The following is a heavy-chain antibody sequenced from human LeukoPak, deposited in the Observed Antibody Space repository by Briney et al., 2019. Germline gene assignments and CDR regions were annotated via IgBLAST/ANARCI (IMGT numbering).Heavy chain of an antibody. D-gene: IGHD3-22*01. CDR1: GYTFTSYD. J-gene: IGHJ4*02. V-gene: IGHV1-8*01. Sequence: ASVKVSCKASGYTFTSYDINWVRQAPGQGLEWMGWMNPNSGNTVYAQKFQGRVTMTRNTSISTAYMELSSPRSEDTAVYYCARGLAYYYDSSGYYFPYWGQGTLVTVSS. CDR2: MNPNSGNT. CDR3: ARGLAYYYDSSGYYFPY.